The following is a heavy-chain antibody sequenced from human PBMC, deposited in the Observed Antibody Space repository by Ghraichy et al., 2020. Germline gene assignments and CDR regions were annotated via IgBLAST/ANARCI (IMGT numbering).Heavy chain of an antibody. CDR3: AKEGGWNQLWFPNYFDD. J-gene: IGHJ4*02. CDR1: GFTFSGYA. Sequence: LSLTCAASGFTFSGYAMNWVRQAPGKGLEWVSVITGNSVTTSYADSVKGRFTISRDNSRDTLYLQMNSLRAEDTALYYCAKEGGWNQLWFPNYFDDWGQGTLITVSS. D-gene: IGHD5-18*01. V-gene: IGHV3-23*01. CDR2: ITGNSVTT.